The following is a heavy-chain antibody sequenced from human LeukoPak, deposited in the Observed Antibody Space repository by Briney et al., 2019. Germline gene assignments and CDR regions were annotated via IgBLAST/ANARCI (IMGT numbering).Heavy chain of an antibody. CDR3: AKDGGLEGMDV. J-gene: IGHJ6*02. CDR1: GFIFSNYG. V-gene: IGHV3-23*01. CDR2: ISASGSAT. D-gene: IGHD1-1*01. Sequence: GGSLRLSCAASGFIFSNYGMNRVRQAPGKGLEWVAAISASGSATSYADSVRGRFTISRDNSKSTTYLQMNSLRAEDTAVFYCAKDGGLEGMDVWGQGTTVTVSS.